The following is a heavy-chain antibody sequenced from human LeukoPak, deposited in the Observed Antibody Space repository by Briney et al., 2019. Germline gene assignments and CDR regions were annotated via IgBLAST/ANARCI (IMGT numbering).Heavy chain of an antibody. D-gene: IGHD3-10*01. CDR2: INWYGSNI. J-gene: IGHJ6*02. CDR1: GFTFEDYG. CDR3: VGGSITMVRGDFYYYYAMDV. V-gene: IGHV3-20*04. Sequence: GGSLRLSCEGSGFTFEDYGMSWVRQAPGKGLEWVSGINWYGSNIAYADSVKGRFTISRDNAKNSLYLQMNSLRAEDTALYYCVGGSITMVRGDFYYYYAMDVWGQGTTVTVSS.